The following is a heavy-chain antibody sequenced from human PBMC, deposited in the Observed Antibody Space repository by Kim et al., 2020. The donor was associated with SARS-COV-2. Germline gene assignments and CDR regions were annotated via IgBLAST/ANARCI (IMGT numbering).Heavy chain of an antibody. CDR3: AGGGPVVVGFDY. Sequence: SETLSLTCTVSGGSISGFYWSWIRQPPGKGLEWIWYVYYTGSTNYNPSLKSRVTTSVDTSKNQFSLKLSSVTAADTAVYYCAGGGPVVVGFDYWGQGTLVTVSS. J-gene: IGHJ4*02. V-gene: IGHV4-59*13. CDR2: VYYTGST. D-gene: IGHD2-15*01. CDR1: GGSISGFY.